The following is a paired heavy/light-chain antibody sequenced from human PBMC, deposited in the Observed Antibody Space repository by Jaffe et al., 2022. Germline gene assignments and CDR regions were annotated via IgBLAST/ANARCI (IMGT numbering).Heavy chain of an antibody. V-gene: IGHV4-61*02. CDR3: ARMTAAGQRGY. Sequence: QVQLQESGPGLVKPSQTLSLTCTVSGGSISGFGYYWSWIRQPAGKGLEWIGRVHNSGSTNYNPSLKSRVTISLDTSKNQFSLNLNSVTAADTAVYYCARMTAAGQRGYWGQGTLVTVSS. J-gene: IGHJ4*02. D-gene: IGHD6-13*01. CDR1: GGSISGFGYY. CDR2: VHNSGST.
Light chain of an antibody. V-gene: IGKV2-28*01. J-gene: IGKJ2*01. CDR2: LAS. CDR1: QSLLHSNGYTY. Sequence: DIVMTQSQLSLPVTPGEPASISCRSSQSLLHSNGYTYVDWFLQKPGQSPQLLIYLASHRASGVPDRFSGSGSGTDFTLKINRVEAEDVGVYYCMQGLQIPYTFGQGTKLEIK. CDR3: MQGLQIPYT.